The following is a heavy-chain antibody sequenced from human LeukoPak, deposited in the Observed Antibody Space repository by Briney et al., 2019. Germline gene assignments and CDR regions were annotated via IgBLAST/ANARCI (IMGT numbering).Heavy chain of an antibody. J-gene: IGHJ4*02. Sequence: ASVKVSCKASGYTFTSYYMHWVRQAPGQGLEWMGIINPSGGSTSYAQKFQGRVTMTRDTSTSTAYMELSSLRSEDTAVYYCARGIDSSGYYASYYFDYWGQGTLVTVSS. CDR2: INPSGGST. D-gene: IGHD3-22*01. CDR1: GYTFTSYY. CDR3: ARGIDSSGYYASYYFDY. V-gene: IGHV1-46*01.